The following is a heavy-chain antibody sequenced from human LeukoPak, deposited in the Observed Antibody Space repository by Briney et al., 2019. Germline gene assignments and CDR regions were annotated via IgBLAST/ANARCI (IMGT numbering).Heavy chain of an antibody. Sequence: ASVNVSCKASGYSFTSYGISWVRQAPGQGLEWMGWISAYNGNTNYAQKLQGRVTMTTDTSTSTAYMELRSLRSDDTAVYYCAREGYWGWYDWRRPDYYYYYMDVWGKGTTVTVSS. CDR1: GYSFTSYG. CDR2: ISAYNGNT. D-gene: IGHD1-1*01. V-gene: IGHV1-18*01. J-gene: IGHJ6*03. CDR3: AREGYWGWYDWRRPDYYYYYMDV.